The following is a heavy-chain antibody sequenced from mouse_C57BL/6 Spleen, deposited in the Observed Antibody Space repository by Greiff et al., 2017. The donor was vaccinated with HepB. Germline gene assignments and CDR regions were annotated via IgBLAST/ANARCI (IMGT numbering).Heavy chain of an antibody. Sequence: QVQLQQSGPELVKPGASVKISCKASGYAFSSSWMNWVKQRPGKGLEWIGRIYPGDGDTNYNGKFKGKATLTADKSSSTAYMQLSSLTSEDSAVYFCAVSYDGYYYFDYWGQGTTLTVSS. CDR1: GYAFSSSW. D-gene: IGHD2-3*01. CDR2: IYPGDGDT. CDR3: AVSYDGYYYFDY. V-gene: IGHV1-82*01. J-gene: IGHJ2*01.